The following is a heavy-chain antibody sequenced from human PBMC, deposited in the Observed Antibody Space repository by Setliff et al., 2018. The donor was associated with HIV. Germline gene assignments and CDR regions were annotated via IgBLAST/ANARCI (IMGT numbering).Heavy chain of an antibody. CDR1: GYSFTTYW. Sequence: GESLKISCKTSGYSFTTYWIGWVRQMPGKGLEWMAILYPGDSDIRYSPSFQSQVTVSADKSIGTAYLQMNSLRAEDTAVYYCAKVATWTGTTYYFESWGQGTLVTVSS. CDR3: AKVATWTGTTYYFES. CDR2: LYPGDSDI. V-gene: IGHV5-51*01. J-gene: IGHJ4*02. D-gene: IGHD1-1*01.